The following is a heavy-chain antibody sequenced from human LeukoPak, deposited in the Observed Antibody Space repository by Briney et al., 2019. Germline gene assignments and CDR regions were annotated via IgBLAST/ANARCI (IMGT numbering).Heavy chain of an antibody. D-gene: IGHD3-10*01. V-gene: IGHV3-15*01. CDR3: TIQRGYGSGTLDP. CDR2: IKSKADGGTT. Sequence: GGSLRLSCAASGFTFSHAWMTWVRQAPGKGLEWVGRIKSKADGGTTDYAAPVKGRFTISRDDSENTLYLQMNSLKTEDTAVYYCTIQRGYGSGTLDPWGQGTLVTVSS. J-gene: IGHJ5*02. CDR1: GFTFSHAW.